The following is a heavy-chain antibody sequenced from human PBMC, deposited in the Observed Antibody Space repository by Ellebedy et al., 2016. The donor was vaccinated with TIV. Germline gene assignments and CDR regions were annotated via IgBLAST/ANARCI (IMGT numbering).Heavy chain of an antibody. J-gene: IGHJ4*02. CDR1: GFTLSSYW. CDR2: INQDGSEK. V-gene: IGHV3-7*03. CDR3: ARAVGGSSSL. D-gene: IGHD6-13*01. Sequence: GGSLRLSCAASGFTLSSYWMSWVRQAPGKGLEWVAIINQDGSEKYYVDSVKGRFSISRDNAKNSLYLQMNSLRAEDTAVYYCARAVGGSSSLWGQGTLVTVSS.